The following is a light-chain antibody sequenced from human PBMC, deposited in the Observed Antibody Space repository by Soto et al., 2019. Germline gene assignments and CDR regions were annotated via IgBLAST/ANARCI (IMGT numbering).Light chain of an antibody. V-gene: IGKV1-39*01. CDR2: VAS. J-gene: IGKJ1*01. CDR1: QSIGNY. CDR3: QHYNSYSEA. Sequence: DIQMIQSPSSLSASVGDRVTITCRASQSIGNYLSWYQQKPGKAPKLLINVASTLQSGVPSRFSGSGSGTDFTLTISSLQPDDFATYYCQHYNSYSEAFGQGTKVDIK.